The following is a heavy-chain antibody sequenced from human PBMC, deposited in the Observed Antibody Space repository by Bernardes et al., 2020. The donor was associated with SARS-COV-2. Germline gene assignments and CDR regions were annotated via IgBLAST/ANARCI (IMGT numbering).Heavy chain of an antibody. CDR1: GGSISSGGYY. Sequence: SETLSLTCTVSGGSISSGGYYWSWIRQHPGKGLEWIGYIYYSGSTYYNPSLKSRVTISVDTSKNQFSLKLSSVTAADTAVYYCARVVKGGVIVYHFDYWGQGTLVTVSS. CDR3: ARVVKGGVIVYHFDY. V-gene: IGHV4-31*03. CDR2: IYYSGST. D-gene: IGHD3-16*02. J-gene: IGHJ4*02.